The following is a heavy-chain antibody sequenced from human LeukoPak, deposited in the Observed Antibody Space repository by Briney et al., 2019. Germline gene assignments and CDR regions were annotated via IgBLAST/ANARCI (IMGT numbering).Heavy chain of an antibody. CDR1: GGSFSGYY. J-gene: IGHJ4*02. V-gene: IGHV4-34*01. CDR3: ARHATGTTSFDY. D-gene: IGHD1-7*01. Sequence: SETLSLTCAVYGGSFSGYYWSWIRQPPGKGLEWIGEINHSGSTNYNPSLKSRVTISVDTSKNQFSLELSSVTAADTAVYYCARHATGTTSFDYWGQGTLVTVSS. CDR2: INHSGST.